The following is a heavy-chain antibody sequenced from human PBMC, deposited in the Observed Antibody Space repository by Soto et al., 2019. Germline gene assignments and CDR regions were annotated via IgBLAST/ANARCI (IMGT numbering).Heavy chain of an antibody. V-gene: IGHV3-9*01. CDR3: VKDESINWYSGHFRH. J-gene: IGHJ1*01. CDR1: GFTFDDYA. CDR2: INWNSGSI. D-gene: IGHD6-13*01. Sequence: SLRLSCAASGFTFDDYAMHWVRQVPGKGLDWVSGINWNSGSIGYGDSVKGRFAISRDNAKNSLHLQMNSLSAEDTAFYYCVKDESINWYSGHFRHXGQGTLVTVYS.